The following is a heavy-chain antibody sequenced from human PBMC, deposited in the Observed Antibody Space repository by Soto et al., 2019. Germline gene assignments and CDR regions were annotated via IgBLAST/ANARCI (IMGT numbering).Heavy chain of an antibody. V-gene: IGHV4-39*01. CDR2: INYSGST. D-gene: IGHD5-18*01. Sequence: QLQLQESGPGLVKPSETLSLTCTVSGGSISSSSYYWGWIRQPPGKGLEWIGTINYSGSTYYNPALNSRVTISVDTSKNQCSLKVGSVTAADTAIYYCARLPRIQLWLGWLDPWGQGTLVTVSS. CDR1: GGSISSSSYY. CDR3: ARLPRIQLWLGWLDP. J-gene: IGHJ5*02.